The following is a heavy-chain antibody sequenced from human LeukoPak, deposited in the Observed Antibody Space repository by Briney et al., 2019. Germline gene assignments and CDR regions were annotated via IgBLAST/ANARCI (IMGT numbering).Heavy chain of an antibody. CDR2: IKSNTAGGTT. Sequence: PGGSLRLSCAASGFTFTNAWMTWVRQAPGRGLDWVGRIKSNTAGGTTDYAAPVKGRFTISRDDSKNTLYLEMNSLKTEDTAVYYCTTCGYSGYDLNYWGQGTLVTVSS. CDR3: TTCGYSGYDLNY. V-gene: IGHV3-15*01. J-gene: IGHJ4*02. CDR1: GFTFTNAW. D-gene: IGHD5-12*01.